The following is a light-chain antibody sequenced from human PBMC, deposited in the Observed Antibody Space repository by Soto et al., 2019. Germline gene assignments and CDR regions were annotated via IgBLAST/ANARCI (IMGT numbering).Light chain of an antibody. CDR3: QQYDNWPRT. CDR1: QSVRSN. V-gene: IGKV3-15*01. Sequence: EKVITQSPATLSVSPGERATLSCRASQSVRSNLAWYQQKPGQPPRLLIYDASTRATGITSRISGSGSGTEFPLTNSSLKSEDFAVYYYQQYDNWPRTFGPGTKVDIK. J-gene: IGKJ1*01. CDR2: DAS.